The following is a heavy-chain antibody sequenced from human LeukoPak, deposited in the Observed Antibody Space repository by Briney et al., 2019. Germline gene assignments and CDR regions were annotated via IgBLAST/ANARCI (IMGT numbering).Heavy chain of an antibody. CDR2: INPNSGGT. V-gene: IGHV1-2*02. J-gene: IGHJ3*02. CDR3: ARLIVVVPAVMAGAFGI. Sequence: ASVKVSCKASGYTFTGYYMHWVRQAPGQGLEWMRWINPNSGGTNYAQKFQGRVTMTRDTSISTAYMELSRLRSDDTAVYYCARLIVVVPAVMAGAFGIWGQGTMVTVSS. D-gene: IGHD2-2*01. CDR1: GYTFTGYY.